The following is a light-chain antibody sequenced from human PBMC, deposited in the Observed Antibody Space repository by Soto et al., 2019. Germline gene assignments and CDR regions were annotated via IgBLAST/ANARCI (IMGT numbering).Light chain of an antibody. J-gene: IGKJ5*01. Sequence: EIVLTQSPGTLSLSLGERATLSFRTSQTIGSTSLAWYQQKPGQAPRLLIYGASTRATGIPDRFSGSESGTDFTLTISRLEPEDFAVYYCQLYSRSPRQITFGQGTRLEIK. V-gene: IGKV3-20*01. CDR3: QLYSRSPRQIT. CDR2: GAS. CDR1: QTIGSTS.